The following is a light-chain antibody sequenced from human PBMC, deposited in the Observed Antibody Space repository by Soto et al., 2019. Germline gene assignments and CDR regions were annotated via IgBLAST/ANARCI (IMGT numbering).Light chain of an antibody. CDR1: QSVSSN. V-gene: IGKV3-15*01. J-gene: IGKJ2*01. CDR3: LQDYDYPYI. Sequence: EIVLTQSPGTLSLSPGESATLXXRASQSVSSNLAWYQQKPGQAPRVXIYDASTRATGIPARFSGAGAGTEFTLTISSLQSDDFATYYCLQDYDYPYIFGQGTKVDIK. CDR2: DAS.